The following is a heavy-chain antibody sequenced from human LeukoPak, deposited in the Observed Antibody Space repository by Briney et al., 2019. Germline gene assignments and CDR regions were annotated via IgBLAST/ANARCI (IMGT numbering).Heavy chain of an antibody. Sequence: SETLSLTCTVSGGSISSYYWSWIRQPPGKGLEWIGYIYYSGSTNYNPSLKSRVTISVDTSKNQFSLKLSSVTAADTAVYYCARDGPRFGELFSPPSPDWYFDLWGRGTLVTVSS. D-gene: IGHD3-10*01. CDR2: IYYSGST. CDR3: ARDGPRFGELFSPPSPDWYFDL. J-gene: IGHJ2*01. CDR1: GGSISSYY. V-gene: IGHV4-59*01.